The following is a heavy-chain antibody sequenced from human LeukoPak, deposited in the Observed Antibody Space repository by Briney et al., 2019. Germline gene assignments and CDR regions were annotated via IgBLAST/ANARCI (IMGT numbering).Heavy chain of an antibody. Sequence: PGGSLRLSCAASGFTISDYSMSWIRQAPGKGLEWVSHISSGGTTIYYADSVKGRFTISSDNAKNSLDLQMNSLRAEDTAVYYCARDLLLYFGEVTMAFDYWGLGTLVTVSS. CDR2: ISSGGTTI. V-gene: IGHV3-11*04. CDR1: GFTISDYS. J-gene: IGHJ4*02. D-gene: IGHD3-10*01. CDR3: ARDLLLYFGEVTMAFDY.